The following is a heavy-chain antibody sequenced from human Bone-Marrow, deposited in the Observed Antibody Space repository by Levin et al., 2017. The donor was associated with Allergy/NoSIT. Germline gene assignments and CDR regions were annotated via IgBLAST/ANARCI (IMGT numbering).Heavy chain of an antibody. V-gene: IGHV3-33*01. D-gene: IGHD5-12*01. CDR3: ARDIGYEATFYGLDV. CDR2: IWYSGSHQ. CDR1: GFTFRSYG. J-gene: IGHJ6*02. Sequence: GGSLRLSCAASGFTFRSYGMHWVRQAPGKGLEWVAVIWYSGSHQYYADSVKGRFTISRDSSKNTLFLQMNNLTVEDTSVYFCARDIGYEATFYGLDVWGQGTTVTVSS.